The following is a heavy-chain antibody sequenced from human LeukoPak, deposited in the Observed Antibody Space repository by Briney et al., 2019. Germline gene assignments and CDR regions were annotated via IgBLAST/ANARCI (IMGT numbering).Heavy chain of an antibody. CDR3: ARGEKWDLHAFDV. J-gene: IGHJ3*01. V-gene: IGHV4-34*01. CDR1: GESFSGYY. Sequence: SETLSLTCAVYGESFSGYYWTWIRQPPGKGLEWIGEINHSGTTSYNPSLKSRVTFSVDTSKNQFSLRLTSVTAADTAVYYCARGEKWDLHAFDVWGQGTLVAVSS. CDR2: INHSGTT. D-gene: IGHD1-26*01.